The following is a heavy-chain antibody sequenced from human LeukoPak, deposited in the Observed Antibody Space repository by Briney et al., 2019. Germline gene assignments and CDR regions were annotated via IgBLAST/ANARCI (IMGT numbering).Heavy chain of an antibody. CDR1: GYSFTSYW. V-gene: IGHV5-10-1*01. CDR3: ATVLEARSQFDY. Sequence: GESLRISCKGSGYSFTSYWISWVRQMPGKGLEWMGRIDPSDSYTNYSPSFQGHVTISADKSISTAYLQWSSLKASDTAMYYCATVLEARSQFDYWGQGTLVTVSS. D-gene: IGHD1-1*01. CDR2: IDPSDSYT. J-gene: IGHJ4*02.